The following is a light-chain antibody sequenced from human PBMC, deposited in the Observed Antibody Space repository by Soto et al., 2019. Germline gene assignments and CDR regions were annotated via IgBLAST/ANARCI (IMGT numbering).Light chain of an antibody. Sequence: DIQMTQSPSTLSASVGDRVSITCRASQSISNWLAWYQQKPGKAPKLLIYKASSLESGVPSMFSGSGSGTEFTLTISSLRPDDFATYYCQQYHSWVTFGQGTRLEIK. V-gene: IGKV1-5*03. CDR2: KAS. CDR1: QSISNW. J-gene: IGKJ5*01. CDR3: QQYHSWVT.